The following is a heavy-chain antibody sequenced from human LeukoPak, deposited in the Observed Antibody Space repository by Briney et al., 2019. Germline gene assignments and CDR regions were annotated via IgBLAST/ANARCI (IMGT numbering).Heavy chain of an antibody. D-gene: IGHD2-15*01. J-gene: IGHJ4*02. Sequence: SQTLSLTCTVSGGSISSGSYYWSWIGQPAGKGLAWIGRIYTSGSTNYNPSLKSRVTISVDTSKNQFSLKLSSVTAADTAVYYCPTGWPFFYWGQGTLVTVSS. CDR2: IYTSGST. V-gene: IGHV4-61*02. CDR3: PTGWPFFY. CDR1: GGSISSGSYY.